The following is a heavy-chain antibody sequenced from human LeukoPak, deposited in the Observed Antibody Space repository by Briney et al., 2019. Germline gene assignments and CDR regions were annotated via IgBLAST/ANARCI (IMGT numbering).Heavy chain of an antibody. CDR2: IHYSGSS. V-gene: IGHV4-59*08. D-gene: IGHD2-15*01. CDR3: ARWYCSGDTCFHMDV. J-gene: IGHJ6*03. CDR1: DGSISSYY. Sequence: SETLSLTCTVSDGSISSYYWSWIRQPPGKELEWIRYIHYSGSSAYIPSLKSRVTMSVDTSKNQFSLRLTSVTAADTALYYCARWYCSGDTCFHMDVWGKGTTVTVSS.